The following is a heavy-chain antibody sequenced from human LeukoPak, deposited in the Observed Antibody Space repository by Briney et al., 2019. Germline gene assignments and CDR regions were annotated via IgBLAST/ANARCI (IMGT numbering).Heavy chain of an antibody. Sequence: ASVKVSCKASGYTSTGYYMHWVRQAPGQGLEWMGWINPNSGGTNYAQKFQGRVTMTWDTSISTAYMELSRLRSDDTAVYYCARCSSTSCYYLANNWFDPWVQGTLVTVSS. CDR3: ARCSSTSCYYLANNWFDP. V-gene: IGHV1-2*02. J-gene: IGHJ5*02. CDR2: INPNSGGT. CDR1: GYTSTGYY. D-gene: IGHD2-2*01.